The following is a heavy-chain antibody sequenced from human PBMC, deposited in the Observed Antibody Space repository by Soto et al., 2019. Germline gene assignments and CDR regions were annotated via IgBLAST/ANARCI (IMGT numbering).Heavy chain of an antibody. V-gene: IGHV5-10-1*01. Sequence: GESLKISCKGPGYSFTSYWISWVRQMPGKGLEWMGRIDPSDSYTNYSPSFQGHVTISADKSISTAYLQWSSLKASDTAMYCCARQGDYYYYGMDVWGQGTTVTVSS. CDR2: IDPSDSYT. J-gene: IGHJ6*02. CDR3: ARQGDYYYYGMDV. D-gene: IGHD1-26*01. CDR1: GYSFTSYW.